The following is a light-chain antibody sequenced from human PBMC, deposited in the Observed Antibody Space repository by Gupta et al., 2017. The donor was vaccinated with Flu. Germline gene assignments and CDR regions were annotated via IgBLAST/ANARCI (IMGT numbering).Light chain of an antibody. Sequence: PKLLIFDNSKRPSGVADRFSGSRSGTSASLTITGLQAEDEADYYCTAYTRRLSAFVFGGGTKVTGL. CDR2: DNS. J-gene: IGLJ3*02. CDR3: TAYTRRLSAFV. V-gene: IGLV1-40*01.